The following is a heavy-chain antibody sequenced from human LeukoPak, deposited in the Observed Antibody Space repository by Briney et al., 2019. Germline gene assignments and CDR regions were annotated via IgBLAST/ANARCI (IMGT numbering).Heavy chain of an antibody. CDR1: GFTFSSYA. J-gene: IGHJ4*02. CDR2: ISGSGGST. V-gene: IGHV3-23*01. D-gene: IGHD5-18*01. CDR3: AVPNRGYSYGPFDY. Sequence: GGSLRLSCAASGFTFSSYAMSWVRQAPGKGREWVSAISGSGGSTYYADSVKGRFTISRDNSKNTLYLQMNSLRAEDTAVYYCAVPNRGYSYGPFDYWGQGTLVTVSS.